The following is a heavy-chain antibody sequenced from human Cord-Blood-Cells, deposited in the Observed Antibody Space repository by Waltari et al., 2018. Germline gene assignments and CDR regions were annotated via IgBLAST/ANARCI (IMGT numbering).Heavy chain of an antibody. CDR3: ARSRYCSSTSCYWYFDL. J-gene: IGHJ2*01. D-gene: IGHD2-2*01. CDR1: GFTFSSYS. V-gene: IGHV3-21*01. CDR2: MSSSSSYI. Sequence: EVQLVESGGGLVKPGGSLRLSCAASGFTFSSYSMNWVRQAPGKGLEWVSSMSSSSSYIYYADSVKGRFTISRDNAKNSLYLQMNSLRAEDTAVYYCARSRYCSSTSCYWYFDLWGRGTLVTVSS.